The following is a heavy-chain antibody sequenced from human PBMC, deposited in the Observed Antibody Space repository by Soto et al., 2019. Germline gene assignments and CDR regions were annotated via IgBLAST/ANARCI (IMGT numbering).Heavy chain of an antibody. CDR2: ISAYNGNT. CDR1: GYTFTSYG. J-gene: IGHJ4*02. V-gene: IGHV1-18*01. Sequence: ASVKVSCKASGYTFTSYGISWVRQASGQGLEWMGWISAYNGNTNYAQKLQGRVTMTTDTSTSTAYMELRSLRSDDTAVYYCARAYYGSGSFYFDYWGQGTLVTVS. D-gene: IGHD3-10*01. CDR3: ARAYYGSGSFYFDY.